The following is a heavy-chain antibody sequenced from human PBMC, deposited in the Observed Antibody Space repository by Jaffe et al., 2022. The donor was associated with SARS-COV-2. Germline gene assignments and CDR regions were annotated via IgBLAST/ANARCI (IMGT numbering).Heavy chain of an antibody. CDR1: GFTFSSYA. D-gene: IGHD3-9*01. J-gene: IGHJ4*02. V-gene: IGHV3-23*04. Sequence: EVQLVESGGGLVQPGGSLRLSCAASGFTFSSYAMSWVRQAPGKGLEWVSAISGSGGSTYYADSVKGRFTISRDNSKNTLYLQMNSLRAEDTAVYYCRVWGLTRYDILTGYYTSFDYWGQGTLVTVSS. CDR2: ISGSGGST. CDR3: RVWGLTRYDILTGYYTSFDY.